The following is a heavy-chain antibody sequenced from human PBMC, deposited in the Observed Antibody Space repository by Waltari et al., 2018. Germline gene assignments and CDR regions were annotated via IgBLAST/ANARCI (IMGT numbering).Heavy chain of an antibody. CDR2: IWYDGSNK. J-gene: IGHJ6*02. CDR1: GFTFGRYG. Sequence: QVQLVESGGGVVQPGRSLRVSCAASGFTFGRYGMHWVRQAPGKGLEWVAVIWYDGSNKYYADSVKGRFTISRDNSKNTLYLQINSLRAEDTAVYYCARANYGSGSYYYYYAMDVWGQGTTVTVSS. V-gene: IGHV3-33*01. D-gene: IGHD3-10*01. CDR3: ARANYGSGSYYYYYAMDV.